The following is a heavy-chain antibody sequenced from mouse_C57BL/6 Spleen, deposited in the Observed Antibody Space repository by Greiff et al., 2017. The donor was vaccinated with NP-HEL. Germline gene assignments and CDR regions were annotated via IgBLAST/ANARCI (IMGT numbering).Heavy chain of an antibody. V-gene: IGHV1-82*01. CDR3: ARRNYDYDHFDY. CDR2: IYPGDGDT. Sequence: QVQLQQSGPELVKPGASVKISCKASGYAFSSSWMNWVKQRPGKGLEWIGRIYPGDGDTNYNGKFKGKATLTADKSSSTAYMQLSSLTSEDSAVYFCARRNYDYDHFDYWGQGTTLTVSS. J-gene: IGHJ2*01. CDR1: GYAFSSSW. D-gene: IGHD2-4*01.